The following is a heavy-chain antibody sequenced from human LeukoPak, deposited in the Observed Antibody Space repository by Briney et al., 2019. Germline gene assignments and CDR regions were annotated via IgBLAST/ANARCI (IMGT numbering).Heavy chain of an antibody. CDR3: ARGRYGSEYYYGMDV. D-gene: IGHD4-17*01. J-gene: IGHJ6*04. CDR1: GGTFSSYA. Sequence: PRASVKVSCKASGGTFSSYAISWVRQAPGQGLEWMGGIIPIFGTANYAQKFQGRVTITADKSTSTAYMELSSLRSEDTAVYYCARGRYGSEYYYGMDVWGKGTTVTVSS. CDR2: IIPIFGTA. V-gene: IGHV1-69*06.